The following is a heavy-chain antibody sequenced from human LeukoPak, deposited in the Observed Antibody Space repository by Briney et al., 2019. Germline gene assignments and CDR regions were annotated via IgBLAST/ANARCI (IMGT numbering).Heavy chain of an antibody. CDR1: GFTFSSYG. D-gene: IGHD7-27*01. J-gene: IGHJ4*02. Sequence: GGSLRLSCAASGFTFSSYGMHWVCQAPDKGLEWVAVISYDGSNKYYADSVKGRFTISRDNSKNTLYLQMNSLRAEDTAVYYCAKGFNLGDYWGQGTLVTVSS. V-gene: IGHV3-30*18. CDR2: ISYDGSNK. CDR3: AKGFNLGDY.